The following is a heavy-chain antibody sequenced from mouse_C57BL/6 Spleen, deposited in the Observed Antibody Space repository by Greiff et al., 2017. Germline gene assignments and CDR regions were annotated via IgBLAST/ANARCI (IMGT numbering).Heavy chain of an antibody. CDR3: ARRQTGTDYYAMDY. V-gene: IGHV5-6*01. Sequence: EVQVVESGGDLVKPGGSLKLSCAASGFTFSSYGMSWVRQTPDKRLEWVATISSGGSYTYYPDSVKGRFTISRDNAKNTLYLQMSSLKSEDTAMYYCARRQTGTDYYAMDYWGQGTSVTVSS. CDR1: GFTFSSYG. J-gene: IGHJ4*01. CDR2: ISSGGSYT. D-gene: IGHD4-1*01.